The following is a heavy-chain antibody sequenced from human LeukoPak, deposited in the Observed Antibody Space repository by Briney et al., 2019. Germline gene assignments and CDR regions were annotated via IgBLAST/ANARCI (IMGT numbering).Heavy chain of an antibody. CDR2: ISSSSSYI. Sequence: KPGGSLRLSCAASGFTFSSYSMNWVRKAPGKGLEWVSSISSSSSYIYYADSVKGRFTISRDNAKNSLYLQMNSLRAEDTAVYYCARVTEAPYYFDYWGQGALVTVSS. CDR3: ARVTEAPYYFDY. V-gene: IGHV3-21*01. J-gene: IGHJ4*02. CDR1: GFTFSSYS.